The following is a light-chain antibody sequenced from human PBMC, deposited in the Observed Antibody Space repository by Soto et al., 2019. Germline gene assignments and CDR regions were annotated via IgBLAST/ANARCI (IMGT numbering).Light chain of an antibody. CDR2: DAS. CDR1: QTMSTW. J-gene: IGKJ2*01. CDR3: QRYDGY. V-gene: IGKV1-5*01. Sequence: DSQMTQSPSTLSASVGDRVTITCRASQTMSTWLAWYQQKPGKAPKLLIYDASSLRSGVPSRFSGSGSGTEFTLTIHSLQPDDFATYYCQRYDGYFGQGTKLEIK.